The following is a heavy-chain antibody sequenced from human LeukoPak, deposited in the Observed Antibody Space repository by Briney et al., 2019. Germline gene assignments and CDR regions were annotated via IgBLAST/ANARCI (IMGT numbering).Heavy chain of an antibody. V-gene: IGHV3-7*01. Sequence: PGGSLRLSCAASGFTFSSYSMSWVRQAPGKGLEWVANIKQDGSEKYYVDSVKGRFTISRDNAKNSLYLQMNSLRAEDTALYYCAREMAVWGQGALVTVSS. CDR2: IKQDGSEK. J-gene: IGHJ4*02. CDR1: GFTFSSYS. D-gene: IGHD2-8*01. CDR3: AREMAV.